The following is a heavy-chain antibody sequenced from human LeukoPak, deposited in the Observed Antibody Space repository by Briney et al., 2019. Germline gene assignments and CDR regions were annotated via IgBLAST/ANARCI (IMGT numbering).Heavy chain of an antibody. J-gene: IGHJ3*02. D-gene: IGHD3-9*01. CDR1: GGSVSSRPLF. CDR3: VRLLGGYFAGNTFDI. CDR2: IYYTGSA. V-gene: IGHV4-39*02. Sequence: SETLSLTCTVSGGSVSSRPLFWAWIRQTPGKGLEWIGTIYYTGSANYNPSLKSRVTMSVDTSKDHFSLNLSSVTATDTAVYFCVRLLGGYFAGNTFDIWGQGTVVSVSS.